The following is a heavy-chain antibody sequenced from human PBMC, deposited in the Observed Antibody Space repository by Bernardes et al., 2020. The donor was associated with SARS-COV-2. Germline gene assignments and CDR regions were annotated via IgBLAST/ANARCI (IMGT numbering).Heavy chain of an antibody. J-gene: IGHJ6*03. D-gene: IGHD6-6*01. V-gene: IGHV3-21*01. Sequence: GGSLRLSCAASGFTFSSYSMNWVRQAPGKGLEWVSSISSSSSYIYYADSVKGRFTISRDNAKNSLYLQMNSLRAEDTAVYYCARESLPSSGFQYYYYYYMDVWGKGTTVTVSS. CDR2: ISSSSSYI. CDR3: ARESLPSSGFQYYYYYYMDV. CDR1: GFTFSSYS.